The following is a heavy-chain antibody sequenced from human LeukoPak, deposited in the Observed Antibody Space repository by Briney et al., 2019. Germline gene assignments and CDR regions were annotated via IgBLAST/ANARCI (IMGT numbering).Heavy chain of an antibody. J-gene: IGHJ4*02. D-gene: IGHD3-22*01. CDR1: GFIFSNAW. CDR2: VKSKYDGGTL. Sequence: GGSLRLSCAASGFIFSNAWMNWVRQAPGKGLEWVGRVKSKYDGGTLDYAAPVKGRFSISRDDAKNTVYLQMNSLKTEDTAIYYCSTGGYFFGYWGQGILVTVSS. CDR3: STGGYFFGY. V-gene: IGHV3-15*07.